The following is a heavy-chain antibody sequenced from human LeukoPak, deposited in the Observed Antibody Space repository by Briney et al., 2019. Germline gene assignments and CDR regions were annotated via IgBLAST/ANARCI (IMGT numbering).Heavy chain of an antibody. CDR2: ITWNSGSI. Sequence: GRSLRLSCAASGFTFHDYAMLWVRQAPGKGLEGVSGITWNSGSIGYADSVKGRFTISRDNAKNSLYLQMNSLRPEDTALYYCAGGVPSLDYWGQGTLVTVSS. CDR1: GFTFHDYA. V-gene: IGHV3-9*01. D-gene: IGHD1-1*01. CDR3: AGGVPSLDY. J-gene: IGHJ4*02.